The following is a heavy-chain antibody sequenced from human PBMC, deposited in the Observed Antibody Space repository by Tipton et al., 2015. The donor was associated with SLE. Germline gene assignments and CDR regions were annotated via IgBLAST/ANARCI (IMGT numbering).Heavy chain of an antibody. CDR3: ARDSSAWPCGMDV. CDR2: ISSGGNTI. CDR1: GFILSIYE. Sequence: SLRLSCAASGFILSIYEMNWVRQAPGKGLEWISYISSGGNTIYYADSVRGRFTISTDNAENSLYLQMNSLRAEDTAVYYCARDSSAWPCGMDVWRQGTAVTVSS. J-gene: IGHJ6*02. D-gene: IGHD6-19*01. V-gene: IGHV3-48*03.